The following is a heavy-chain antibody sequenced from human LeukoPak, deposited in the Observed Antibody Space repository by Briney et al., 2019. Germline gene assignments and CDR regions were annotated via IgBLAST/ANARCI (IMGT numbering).Heavy chain of an antibody. CDR1: GFAFTSYG. D-gene: IGHD3-10*01. CDR3: ARGGAYYGSGTFWWGYNWFDP. Sequence: GASVKVSCKASGFAFTSYGITLVRQAPGQGLEWMGWISAYNDNTHYAQKFQGRVTMTTDTSTNTAYLDLRSLRSDDTAVYYCARGGAYYGSGTFWWGYNWFDPWGQGTLATVSS. J-gene: IGHJ5*02. CDR2: ISAYNDNT. V-gene: IGHV1-18*01.